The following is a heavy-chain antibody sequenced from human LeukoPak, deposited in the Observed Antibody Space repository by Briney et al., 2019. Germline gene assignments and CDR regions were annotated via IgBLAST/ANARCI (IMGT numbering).Heavy chain of an antibody. CDR3: ARGFSEYQLLLLDRWYFDL. CDR2: IYYSGST. CDR1: GGSISSGGYY. J-gene: IGHJ2*01. Sequence: PSQTLSLTCTVSGGSISSGGYYWSWIRQHPGKGLEWIGYIYYSGSTYYNPSLKSRVTISVDTSKNQFSLKLSSVTAADTAVYYCARGFSEYQLLLLDRWYFDLWGRGTLVTVSS. D-gene: IGHD2-2*01. V-gene: IGHV4-31*03.